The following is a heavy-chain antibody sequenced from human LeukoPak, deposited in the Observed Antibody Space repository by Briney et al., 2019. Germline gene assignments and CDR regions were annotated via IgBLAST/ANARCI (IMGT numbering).Heavy chain of an antibody. CDR1: GYTFTSYD. D-gene: IGHD6-19*01. V-gene: IGHV1-8*01. Sequence: ASVKVSCKASGYTFTSYDINWARQATGQGLEWMGWMNPNSGNTGYAQKFQGRVTMTRNTSISTAYMELSSLRSEDTAVYYCARDTIAVAGDFDYWGQGTLVTVSS. CDR2: MNPNSGNT. CDR3: ARDTIAVAGDFDY. J-gene: IGHJ4*02.